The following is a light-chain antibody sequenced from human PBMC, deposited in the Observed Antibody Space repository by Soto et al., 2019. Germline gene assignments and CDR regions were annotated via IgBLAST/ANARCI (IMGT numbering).Light chain of an antibody. CDR3: QQSYITPAG. V-gene: IGKV1-39*01. CDR1: QSISTH. Sequence: DIQMTQSPSSLSASVGDRVTITCRASQSISTHLNWCQQKPGKAPNLLIYAASSLQSGVPSRFSGSGSGTDFTLTISSLQPEDFATYFCQQSYITPAGFGGGTKVEIK. CDR2: AAS. J-gene: IGKJ4*01.